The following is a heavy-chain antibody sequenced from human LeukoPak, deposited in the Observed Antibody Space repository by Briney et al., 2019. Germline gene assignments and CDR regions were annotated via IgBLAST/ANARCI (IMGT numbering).Heavy chain of an antibody. CDR2: IIPIFGTA. Sequence: SVKVSCKASGGTFSSYAISWVRQAPGQGLEWMGGIIPIFGTANYAQKFQGRVTITADESTSTAYMELSSLRSEDTAVYYCARRAWGYYDSSGYYLDAFDIWGQGTMVTVSS. D-gene: IGHD3-22*01. J-gene: IGHJ3*02. CDR3: ARRAWGYYDSSGYYLDAFDI. CDR1: GGTFSSYA. V-gene: IGHV1-69*13.